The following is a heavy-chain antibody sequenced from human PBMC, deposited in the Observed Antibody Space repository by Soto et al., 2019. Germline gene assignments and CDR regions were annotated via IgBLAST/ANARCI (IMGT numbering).Heavy chain of an antibody. CDR1: GFTFSSYG. Sequence: QAQLVESGGGVVQPGRSLRLSCAASGFTFSSYGMHWVRQAPGTGLEWVAVFWFDGSSKYYADSVKGRFTISRDNSKNTLYLQMNSLRDEDTGVYYCARDSPFDHGHYWGQGTLVTVSS. V-gene: IGHV3-33*01. CDR3: ARDSPFDHGHY. CDR2: FWFDGSSK. J-gene: IGHJ4*02. D-gene: IGHD3-9*01.